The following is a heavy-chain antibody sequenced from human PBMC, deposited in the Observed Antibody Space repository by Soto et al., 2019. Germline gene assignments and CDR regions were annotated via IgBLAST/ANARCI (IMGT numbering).Heavy chain of an antibody. CDR2: ISGSGGST. Sequence: PGGSLSLSCAASGFPFSSYSMSWVRQAPGKGLEWVSAISGSGGSTYYADSVKGRFTISRDNSKNTLYLQMNSLRAEDTAVYYCAKEWEDIVKNWFDPWGQGTLVTVSS. CDR3: AKEWEDIVKNWFDP. D-gene: IGHD2-15*01. J-gene: IGHJ5*02. CDR1: GFPFSSYS. V-gene: IGHV3-23*01.